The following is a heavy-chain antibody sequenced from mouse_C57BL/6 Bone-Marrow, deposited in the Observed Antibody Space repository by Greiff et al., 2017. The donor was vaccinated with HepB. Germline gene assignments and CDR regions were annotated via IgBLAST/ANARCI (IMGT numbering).Heavy chain of an antibody. V-gene: IGHV3-6*01. Sequence: EVQVVESGPGLVKPSQSLSLTCSVTGYSITSGYYWNWIRQVPGNKLEWMGYISYDGSNNYNPSLKNRISITRDTSKNQFFLKLNSVTTEDTATYYCARACGSRTWFAYWGQGTLVTVSA. CDR2: ISYDGSN. CDR1: GYSITSGYY. CDR3: ARACGSRTWFAY. D-gene: IGHD1-1*01. J-gene: IGHJ3*01.